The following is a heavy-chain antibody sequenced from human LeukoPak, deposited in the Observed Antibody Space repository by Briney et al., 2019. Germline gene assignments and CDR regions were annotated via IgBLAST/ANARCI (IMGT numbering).Heavy chain of an antibody. Sequence: SVKVSCKASGGTFSSYAISWVRQAPGQGLEWMGGIIPIFGTANYAQKFQGRVTITADKSTSTAYMELSSLRSEDTAVYYCARDGQGDIVVVPAAIEGDAFDIWGQGTMDTVSS. CDR3: ARDGQGDIVVVPAAIEGDAFDI. J-gene: IGHJ3*02. D-gene: IGHD2-2*01. CDR2: IIPIFGTA. V-gene: IGHV1-69*06. CDR1: GGTFSSYA.